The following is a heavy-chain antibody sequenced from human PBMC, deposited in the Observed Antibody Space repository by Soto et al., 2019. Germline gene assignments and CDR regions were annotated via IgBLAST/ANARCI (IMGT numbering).Heavy chain of an antibody. CDR1: GGSISSSSYY. D-gene: IGHD3-3*01. Sequence: QLQLQESGPGLVKPSETLSLTCTVSGGSISSSSYYWGWIRQPPGKGLEWIGSTYYSGSTYYNPSLKSRVTISVDTSKNQFSLKLSSVTAADTAVYYCARSSGITIFGVVTPYYYYMDVWGKGTTVTVSS. CDR2: TYYSGST. CDR3: ARSSGITIFGVVTPYYYYMDV. J-gene: IGHJ6*03. V-gene: IGHV4-39*01.